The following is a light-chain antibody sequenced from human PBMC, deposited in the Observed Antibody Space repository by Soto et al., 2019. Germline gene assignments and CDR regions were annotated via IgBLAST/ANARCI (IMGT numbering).Light chain of an antibody. Sequence: QSVLTQPPSVSGAPGKRVTISCTGNSSKLGAGYDVHWYQQLPGAAPKLVIFGNRNRPSGVPERFSGSKSVTLASLAITGLQAEDEGDYYCQAYDYSLTASVFGGGTKLTVL. CDR2: GNR. V-gene: IGLV1-40*01. CDR3: QAYDYSLTASV. J-gene: IGLJ3*02. CDR1: SSKLGAGYD.